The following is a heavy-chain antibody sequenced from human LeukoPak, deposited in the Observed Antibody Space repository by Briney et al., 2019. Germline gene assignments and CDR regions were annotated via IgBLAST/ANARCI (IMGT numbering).Heavy chain of an antibody. V-gene: IGHV1-46*03. CDR2: INPSGGST. D-gene: IGHD1-26*01. CDR1: GYTFTSYF. J-gene: IGHJ4*02. CDR3: ARESSGSYYHFDY. Sequence: GASVKVSCKASGYTFTSYFMHWVRQAPGQGLEWMGMINPSGGSTTYAQKFQGRVTMTRDTSTSTVYMELSSLRSEDTAVYYCARESSGSYYHFDYWGQGTLVTVSS.